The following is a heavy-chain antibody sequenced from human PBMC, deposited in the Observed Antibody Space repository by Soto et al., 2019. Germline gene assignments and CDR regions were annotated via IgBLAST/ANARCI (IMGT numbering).Heavy chain of an antibody. D-gene: IGHD3-10*01. V-gene: IGHV2-5*01. J-gene: IGHJ4*02. CDR2: ISWNDDN. Sequence: QVTLKESGPTLVKPTQSLTLTCTFSGFSLATHGVGVGWIRQPPGEALEWLALISWNDDNRYSPSLKSRLNTAKDTSKNQVGLTMANMDPVDTATYYCAHARLLWVGGYFDYWGQGILVTVSS. CDR1: GFSLATHGVG. CDR3: AHARLLWVGGYFDY.